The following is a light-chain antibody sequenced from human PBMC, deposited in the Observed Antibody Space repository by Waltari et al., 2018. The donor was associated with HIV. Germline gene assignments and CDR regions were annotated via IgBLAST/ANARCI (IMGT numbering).Light chain of an antibody. CDR2: ENT. Sequence: QPVLTQPPSVSASPGQNVTVSCSGSGSNIGNHYVSWYQQLPGKAPRLLFYENTRPPSGTPGRFSASKSRPTATLDITGLQIGDEADYYCGTKDDNIILGLFGTGTWVTVL. V-gene: IGLV1-51*01. CDR3: GTKDDNIILGL. J-gene: IGLJ1*01. CDR1: GSNIGNHY.